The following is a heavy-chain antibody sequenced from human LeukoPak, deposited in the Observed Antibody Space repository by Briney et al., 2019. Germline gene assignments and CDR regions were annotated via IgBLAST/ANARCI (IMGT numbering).Heavy chain of an antibody. CDR1: GFTFDDHA. CDR3: TKGLRFAPALTPFDY. CDR2: ISWDGGTT. V-gene: IGHV3-43D*03. Sequence: GGSLRLSCAASGFTFDDHAMHWVRQAPGKGLGWISLISWDGGTTYYADSVKGRFTISRDNSKNSVYLQMNSLRPEDTAIYYCTKGLRFAPALTPFDYWGQGTLVTVSS. D-gene: IGHD2-2*01. J-gene: IGHJ4*02.